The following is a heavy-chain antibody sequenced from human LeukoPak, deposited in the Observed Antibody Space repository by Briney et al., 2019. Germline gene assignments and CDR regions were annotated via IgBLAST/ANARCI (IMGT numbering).Heavy chain of an antibody. Sequence: SETLSLTCTVSGGPISSYYWSWIRQPPGKGLEWIGYIYDSGNTNYNPSLKSRVTISRDTSKNQFSLKLSSVTAADTAVYYCARELFNYFDYWGQGNLVTVSS. CDR1: GGPISSYY. CDR3: ARELFNYFDY. CDR2: IYDSGNT. V-gene: IGHV4-59*01. J-gene: IGHJ4*02.